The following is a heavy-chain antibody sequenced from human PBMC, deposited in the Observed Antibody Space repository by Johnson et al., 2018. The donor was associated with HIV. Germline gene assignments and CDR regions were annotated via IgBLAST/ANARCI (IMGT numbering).Heavy chain of an antibody. V-gene: IGHV3-30-3*01. D-gene: IGHD2-8*01. J-gene: IGHJ3*02. CDR1: GFTFSSYA. Sequence: QVQLVESGGGVVQPGGSLRLSCAASGFTFSSYAMHWVRQAPGKGLEWVAVISYDGSNKYYADSVKGRFPISRDNSKNTLYLQMNSRRAEETAVYYCARGDCTNGVCPPPRRDAFDIWGQGTMVTVSS. CDR2: ISYDGSNK. CDR3: ARGDCTNGVCPPPRRDAFDI.